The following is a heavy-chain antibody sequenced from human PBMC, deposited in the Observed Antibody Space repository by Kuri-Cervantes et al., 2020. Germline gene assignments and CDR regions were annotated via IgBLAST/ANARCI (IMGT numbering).Heavy chain of an antibody. V-gene: IGHV3-30-3*01. D-gene: IGHD5-24*01. CDR3: ARDRVEMSTISSYFDY. Sequence: GESLKISCAASGFTFSSYAMHWVRQAPGKGPEWVAVISYDGSNKYYADSVKGRFTISRDNSKNTLYLQMNSLRAEDTAVYYCARDRVEMSTISSYFDYWGQGTLVTVSS. CDR1: GFTFSSYA. J-gene: IGHJ4*02. CDR2: ISYDGSNK.